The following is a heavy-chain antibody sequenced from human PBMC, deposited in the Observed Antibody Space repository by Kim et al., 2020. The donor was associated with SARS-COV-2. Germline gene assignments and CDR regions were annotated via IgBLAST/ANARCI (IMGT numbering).Heavy chain of an antibody. D-gene: IGHD3-3*02. CDR3: ARGANTSIWLDY. V-gene: IGHV1-2*02. CDR2: VNPYSGQT. Sequence: ASVKVSCKTSGYSFTAHYFHWVRQAPGQGLEWVGRVNPYSGQTEYGEQFRDRVTMTRDTSITTAYMELQSLTSDDTALYYCARGANTSIWLDYWGRGTLV. J-gene: IGHJ4*02. CDR1: GYSFTAHY.